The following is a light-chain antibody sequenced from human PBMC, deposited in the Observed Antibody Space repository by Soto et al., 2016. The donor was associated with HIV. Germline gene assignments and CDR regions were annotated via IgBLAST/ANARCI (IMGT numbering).Light chain of an antibody. Sequence: DIQLTQSPSFLSASVRDRVTITCRASQDITSYLSWYQQKPGKAPKLLIHTASALQSGVPPRFSGSGSGTEFTLTISSLQPEDFATYYCQQLSSHLYTFGQGTRLEIK. V-gene: IGKV1-9*01. CDR2: TAS. J-gene: IGKJ2*01. CDR3: QQLSSHLYT. CDR1: QDITSY.